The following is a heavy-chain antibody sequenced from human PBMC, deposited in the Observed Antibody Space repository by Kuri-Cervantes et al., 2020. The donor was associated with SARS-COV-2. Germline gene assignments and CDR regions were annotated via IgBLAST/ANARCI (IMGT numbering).Heavy chain of an antibody. V-gene: IGHV3-30*18. Sequence: GGSLRLSCAASGFTFISYAMHWVRQAPGKGLEWVAVISYDGSNKYYADSVKGRFTISRDNSKNTLYLQMNSLRAEDTAVYYCAKSASHSEFYYYYGMDVWGQGTTVTVSS. CDR1: GFTFISYA. D-gene: IGHD2-21*01. CDR3: AKSASHSEFYYYYGMDV. J-gene: IGHJ6*02. CDR2: ISYDGSNK.